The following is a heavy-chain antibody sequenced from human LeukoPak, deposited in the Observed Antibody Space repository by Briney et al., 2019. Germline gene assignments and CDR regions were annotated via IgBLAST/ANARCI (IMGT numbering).Heavy chain of an antibody. CDR2: ISAYNGDT. CDR3: ARYSSGWYEGHFDY. Sequence: ASVTVSCKASGYTFTNYGISGLRQAPGKGREWMGWISAYNGDTNYAQKLQGRVTMTTDTSTSTAYMELRSLRSDDTAVYYCARYSSGWYEGHFDYWGQGILVTVSS. D-gene: IGHD6-19*01. CDR1: GYTFTNYG. J-gene: IGHJ4*02. V-gene: IGHV1-18*01.